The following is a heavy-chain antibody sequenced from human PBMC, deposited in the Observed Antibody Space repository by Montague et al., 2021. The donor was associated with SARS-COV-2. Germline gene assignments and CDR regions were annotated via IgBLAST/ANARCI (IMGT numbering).Heavy chain of an antibody. V-gene: IGHV6-1*01. D-gene: IGHD2-2*03. CDR2: TYYRSKWYN. Sequence: CAISGDSVWSNTAAWHWIRQSPSRGLEWLASTYYRSKWYNDSAPSVSGRATVKPDTSRNQFSLHLDSVTPEGTALYFCARKMDSSFDVWGKGTMVIVSS. CDR3: ARKMDSSFDV. J-gene: IGHJ3*01. CDR1: GDSVWSNTAA.